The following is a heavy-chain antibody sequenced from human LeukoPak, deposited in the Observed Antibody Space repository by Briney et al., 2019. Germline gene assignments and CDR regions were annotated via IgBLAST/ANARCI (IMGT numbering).Heavy chain of an antibody. CDR3: ARAPTHYDILTALDY. CDR2: IYYSGST. Sequence: PSQTLSLTCTVSGGSISCGDYYWSWIRQPQGKGLEWIGYIYYSGSTYYNPSLKSRVTISVDTSKNQFSLKLSSVTAADTAVYYCARAPTHYDILTALDYWGQGTLVTVSS. V-gene: IGHV4-30-4*08. J-gene: IGHJ4*02. CDR1: GGSISCGDYY. D-gene: IGHD3-9*01.